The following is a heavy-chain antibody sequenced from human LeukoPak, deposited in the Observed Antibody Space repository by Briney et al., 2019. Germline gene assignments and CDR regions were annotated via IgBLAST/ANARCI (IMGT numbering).Heavy chain of an antibody. D-gene: IGHD3-22*01. V-gene: IGHV4-39*02. J-gene: IGHJ4*02. CDR3: AREGWGYNDGRGSFDY. CDR1: GGSISSRSHH. Sequence: SETLSLTCTVSGGSISSRSHHWGWIRQPPGKGLEWIGNIYYSGSTFYNPSLKSRVTISVDTSQEQFSLKQSSVTAADTAVYYCAREGWGYNDGRGSFDYWGQGTLVTVSS. CDR2: IYYSGST.